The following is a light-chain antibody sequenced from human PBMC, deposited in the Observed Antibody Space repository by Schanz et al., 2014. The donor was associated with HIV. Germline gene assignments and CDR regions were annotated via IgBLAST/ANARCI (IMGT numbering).Light chain of an antibody. CDR2: EVS. Sequence: QSALTQPASVSGSPGQSISISCTGTSGDVGSYNYVSWYQHHPGKAPKLMIYEVSKRPSGVSNRFSGSKSGNTASLTISGLQAEDEADYFCCSYAGSSTLVVFGGGTKLTVL. J-gene: IGLJ2*01. CDR1: SGDVGSYNY. CDR3: CSYAGSSTLVV. V-gene: IGLV2-23*02.